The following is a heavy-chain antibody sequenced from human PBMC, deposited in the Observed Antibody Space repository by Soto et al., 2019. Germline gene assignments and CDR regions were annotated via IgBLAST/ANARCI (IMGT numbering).Heavy chain of an antibody. Sequence: SETLSLTCAVYGGSFSGYYWSWIRQPPGKGLEWIGEINHSGSTNYNPSLKSRVTISVDTSKNQFSLKLSSVTAADTAVYYCARGGNSSPRTAYYYYYMDVWGKGTTVTVSS. V-gene: IGHV4-34*01. CDR3: ARGGNSSPRTAYYYYYMDV. CDR1: GGSFSGYY. CDR2: INHSGST. D-gene: IGHD6-13*01. J-gene: IGHJ6*03.